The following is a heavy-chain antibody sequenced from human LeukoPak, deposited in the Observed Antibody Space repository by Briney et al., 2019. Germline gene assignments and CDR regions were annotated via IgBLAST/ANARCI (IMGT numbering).Heavy chain of an antibody. J-gene: IGHJ5*02. CDR3: ARSQGYCSGGSCLQGDWFDP. CDR2: IYPGDSDT. D-gene: IGHD2-15*01. CDR1: GYGFTSYW. Sequence: GASLQISSKGSGYGFTSYWIGWGRRMPGKGREWMGIIYPGDSDTRYSPSFQGQVTISADKSISTAYLQRGSLKASDTAMYYCARSQGYCSGGSCLQGDWFDPWGQGTLVTVSS. V-gene: IGHV5-51*01.